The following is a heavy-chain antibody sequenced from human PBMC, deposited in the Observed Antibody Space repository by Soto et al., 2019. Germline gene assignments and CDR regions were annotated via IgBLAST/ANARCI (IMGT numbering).Heavy chain of an antibody. CDR3: VRDLTVTLYALDV. Sequence: QVQLVQSGAEVKKPGASVKVSCKASGYTFTSYGITWVRQAPGQGLEWMGYISTYNGNTNYAQILQGRVTMTTDRSTSTAYIELRSLRSDDTAVYYCVRDLTVTLYALDVWGQGTTVTVSS. D-gene: IGHD4-4*01. V-gene: IGHV1-18*01. CDR2: ISTYNGNT. J-gene: IGHJ6*02. CDR1: GYTFTSYG.